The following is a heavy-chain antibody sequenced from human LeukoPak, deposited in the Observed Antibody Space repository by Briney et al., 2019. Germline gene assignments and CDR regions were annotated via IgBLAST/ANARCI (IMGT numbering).Heavy chain of an antibody. CDR3: ARDPTAYYDSSGYYLNTIDY. CDR1: GFTFGTYG. Sequence: GGSLRLSCAASGFTFGTYGMHWVRQAPGKGLEWVAVIWYDGSDKYYADSVKGRFTISRDNSKNTLYLQMNSLRAEDTAVYHCARDPTAYYDSSGYYLNTIDYWGQGTLVTVSS. V-gene: IGHV3-33*01. D-gene: IGHD3-22*01. J-gene: IGHJ4*02. CDR2: IWYDGSDK.